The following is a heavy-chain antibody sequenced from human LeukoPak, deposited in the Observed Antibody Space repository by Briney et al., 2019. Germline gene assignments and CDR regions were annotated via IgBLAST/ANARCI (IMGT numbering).Heavy chain of an antibody. D-gene: IGHD3-16*02. CDR3: ARLLGPLDYVWGSSRSK. V-gene: IGHV4-34*01. CDR2: INHSGST. CDR1: GGSFSGYY. J-gene: IGHJ4*02. Sequence: SETLSLTCAVYGGSFSGYYWSWIRQPPGKGLEWIGEINHSGSTNYNPSLKSRVTISVDTTKNQFSLKLTSVTAVDTAVYYCARLLGPLDYVWGSSRSKWGQGTLVTVSS.